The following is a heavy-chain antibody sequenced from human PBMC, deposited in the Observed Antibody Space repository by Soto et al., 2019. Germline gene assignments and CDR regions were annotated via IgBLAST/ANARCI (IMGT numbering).Heavy chain of an antibody. CDR2: MNTNSGNT. J-gene: IGHJ4*02. D-gene: IGHD4-17*01. CDR3: ARTLYGDNVAY. CDR1: GYTFTSYD. Sequence: QVQLVQSGAEVKKPGASVKVSCKASGYTFTSYDINWVRQATGQGLEWMGWMNTNSGNTGYAQKHQGRVTMTRNTPISTADMERSRRRSEDTAVYYCARTLYGDNVAYGGQGTLVTVSS. V-gene: IGHV1-8*01.